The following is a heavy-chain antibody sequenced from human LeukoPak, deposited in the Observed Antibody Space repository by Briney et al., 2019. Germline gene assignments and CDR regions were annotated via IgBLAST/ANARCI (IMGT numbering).Heavy chain of an antibody. CDR3: ARAPTGFPNWFDP. J-gene: IGHJ5*02. V-gene: IGHV5-51*04. Sequence: GESLKISCKGSGYNFANYWIAWVRQMPGKGLEWMGIIRPGNSDIRYSPSFQGQVTISADKPISTAYLQWSSLKASDTAIYYCARAPTGFPNWFDPWGQGTLVTVSS. CDR1: GYNFANYW. CDR2: IRPGNSDI. D-gene: IGHD2-8*02.